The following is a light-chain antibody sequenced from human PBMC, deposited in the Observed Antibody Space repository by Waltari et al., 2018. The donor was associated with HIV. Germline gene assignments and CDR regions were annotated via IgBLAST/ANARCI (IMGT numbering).Light chain of an antibody. CDR2: EVS. CDR3: SSYTSSSTLV. J-gene: IGLJ3*02. V-gene: IGLV2-14*03. CDR1: TSDVGGYFF. Sequence: SITIPCSGTTSDVGGYFFVSWYQQHPGKTPKLIIYEVSNRPSGVPDRFSGSRSGTTASLSITGLQTEDEADYYCSSYTSSSTLVFGGGTKVTVL.